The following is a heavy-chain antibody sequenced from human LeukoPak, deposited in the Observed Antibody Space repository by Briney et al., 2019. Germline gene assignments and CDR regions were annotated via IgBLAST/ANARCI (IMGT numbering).Heavy chain of an antibody. CDR3: ARDTTPFGYSYDS. J-gene: IGHJ4*02. CDR1: GFTFNYYW. CDR2: VTHDGSGT. D-gene: IGHD5-18*01. Sequence: PGGSLRLSCAASGFTFNYYWMHWFRQAPGKGLVWVSRVTHDGSGTIYADSVKGRFTISRDNAKNTLYLEMNSLRAEDTAVYYCARDTTPFGYSYDSWGQGTLVTVSS. V-gene: IGHV3-74*01.